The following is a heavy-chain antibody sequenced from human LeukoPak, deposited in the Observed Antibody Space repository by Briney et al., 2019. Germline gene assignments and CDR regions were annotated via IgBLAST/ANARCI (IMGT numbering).Heavy chain of an antibody. CDR3: ARRDYYDSSGFAFDI. D-gene: IGHD3-22*01. V-gene: IGHV4-38-2*01. J-gene: IGHJ3*02. Sequence: SETLSLTCAVSGYSISSGYYWGWIRQPPGKGLEWIGSIYHSGSTYYNPSLKSRVTISVDTSKNQFSLKLSSVTAADTAVHYCARRDYYDSSGFAFDIWGQGTMVTVSS. CDR1: GYSISSGYY. CDR2: IYHSGST.